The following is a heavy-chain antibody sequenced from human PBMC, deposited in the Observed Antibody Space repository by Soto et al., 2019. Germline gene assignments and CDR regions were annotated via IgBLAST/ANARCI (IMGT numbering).Heavy chain of an antibody. D-gene: IGHD6-13*01. Sequence: ASVKVSCKASGYTFTSYEINWVRQATGQGLEWMGWMNPNSGNTGYAQKFQGRVTMTRNTSISTAYMELSSLRSEDTAVYYCASTIAAAYFRGPKNWFDPWGQGTLVTVSS. CDR1: GYTFTSYE. CDR3: ASTIAAAYFRGPKNWFDP. CDR2: MNPNSGNT. J-gene: IGHJ5*02. V-gene: IGHV1-8*01.